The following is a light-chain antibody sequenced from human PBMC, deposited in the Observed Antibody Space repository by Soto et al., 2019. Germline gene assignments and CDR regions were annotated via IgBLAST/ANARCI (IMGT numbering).Light chain of an antibody. Sequence: EIVLTQSPGTLSLSPGERATLSCRASQSVDSNYFAWYQQKPGQAPRLLIYGTSYRATGIPDRFSGSGSGTDFTLTISRLEPEDFAVYYCRQYGSIPRTFGRGTKVEIE. CDR2: GTS. V-gene: IGKV3-20*01. J-gene: IGKJ1*01. CDR3: RQYGSIPRT. CDR1: QSVDSNY.